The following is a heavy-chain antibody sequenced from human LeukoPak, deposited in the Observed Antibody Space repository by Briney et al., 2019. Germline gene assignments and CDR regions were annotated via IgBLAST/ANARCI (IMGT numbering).Heavy chain of an antibody. Sequence: ASVKVSCKVSGYTLTELSMHWVRQAPGKGLEWMGGFDPEEGETIYAQKFRGRVTMTEDTSTDTAYMELSSLRSEDTAVYYCATDRVRLHDKGFLDWLDPWGQGTLVTVSS. V-gene: IGHV1-24*01. D-gene: IGHD3-3*01. CDR3: ATDRVRLHDKGFLDWLDP. CDR2: FDPEEGET. J-gene: IGHJ5*02. CDR1: GYTLTELS.